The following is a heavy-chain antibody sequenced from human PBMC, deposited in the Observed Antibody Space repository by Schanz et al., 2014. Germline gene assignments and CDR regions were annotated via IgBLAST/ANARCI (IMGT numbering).Heavy chain of an antibody. D-gene: IGHD6-13*01. CDR2: ISYDGSNK. CDR3: ARVRRRIATPSTPSFRNYYYYAMDV. J-gene: IGHJ6*02. V-gene: IGHV3-30-3*01. Sequence: QVQLVESGGGVVQPGRSLRLSCAAYGFTLSSYAMHWVRQAPGKGLEWVAVISYDGSNKYYADSVKGRFTISRDKSKNTLYLQMNSLRAEDTSVYFCARVRRRIATPSTPSFRNYYYYAMDVWGQGTTVTVSS. CDR1: GFTLSSYA.